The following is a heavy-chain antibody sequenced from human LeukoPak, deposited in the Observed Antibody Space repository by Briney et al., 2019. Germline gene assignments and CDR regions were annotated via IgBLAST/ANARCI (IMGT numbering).Heavy chain of an antibody. CDR1: GYTFTGYY. CDR3: ARDRDTMVRGVIKAYYFDY. D-gene: IGHD3-10*01. CDR2: INPNSGGT. J-gene: IGHJ4*02. Sequence: ASVKVSCKASGYTFTGYYMHWVRQAPGQGLEWMGWINPNSGGTNYAQKFQGRVTMTRDTSISTAYMELSRLRSDDTAVYYCARDRDTMVRGVIKAYYFDYWGQGTLVTVSS. V-gene: IGHV1-2*02.